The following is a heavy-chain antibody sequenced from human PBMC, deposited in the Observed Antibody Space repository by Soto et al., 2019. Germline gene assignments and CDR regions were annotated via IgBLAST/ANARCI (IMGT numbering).Heavy chain of an antibody. V-gene: IGHV3-11*01. CDR2: ISSSGSTI. CDR1: GFTFSDYY. D-gene: IGHD6-13*01. CDR3: ARVHSSSWYRSYYYCYYYMDV. Sequence: QVQLVESGGGLVKPGGSLRLSCAASGFTFSDYYMSWIRQAPGKGLEWVSYISSSGSTIYYADSVKGRFTISRDNAKNSLYLQMNSLRAEDTAVYYCARVHSSSWYRSYYYCYYYMDVWGKGTTVTVSS. J-gene: IGHJ6*03.